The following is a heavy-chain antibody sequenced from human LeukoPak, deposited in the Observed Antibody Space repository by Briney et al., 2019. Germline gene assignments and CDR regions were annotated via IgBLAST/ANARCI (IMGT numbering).Heavy chain of an antibody. J-gene: IGHJ4*02. D-gene: IGHD6-13*01. CDR3: ASIQSSSWYHYFDY. Sequence: GGPLRLSCAASGFTFSSYGMNWVRQAPGKGLEWVSSISSSSSYIYYADSVKGRFTISRDNAKNSLYMQMNSLRAEDTAVYYCASIQSSSWYHYFDYWGQGTLVTVSS. CDR2: ISSSSSYI. CDR1: GFTFSSYG. V-gene: IGHV3-21*06.